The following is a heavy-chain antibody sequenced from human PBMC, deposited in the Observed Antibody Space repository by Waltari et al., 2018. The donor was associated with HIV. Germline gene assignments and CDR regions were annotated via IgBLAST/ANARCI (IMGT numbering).Heavy chain of an antibody. Sequence: EVQLVESGGGLGQPGGSLRLSCAASGFSFRNYWMSWVRQAPGKGLEWVANIKQDGSEKYYGDSLKGRFTISRDNAKNSLYLQMNSLRAEDTAMYYCARELRYFDWFYFDFWGQGTLVTVSS. CDR1: GFSFRNYW. J-gene: IGHJ4*02. CDR3: ARELRYFDWFYFDF. CDR2: IKQDGSEK. V-gene: IGHV3-7*04. D-gene: IGHD3-9*01.